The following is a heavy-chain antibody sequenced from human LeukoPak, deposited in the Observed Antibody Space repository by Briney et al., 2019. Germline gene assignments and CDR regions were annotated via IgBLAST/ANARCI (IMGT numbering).Heavy chain of an antibody. J-gene: IGHJ6*02. V-gene: IGHV3-66*01. Sequence: GGSLRLSCAASGFTVSSNYMSWVRQAPGKGLEWVSDIYSGGSTYYAASVKGRFTISRDNSKNTLYLQMNSLRAEDTAVYYCARDRTTYYYASMDVWGQGTTATVSS. D-gene: IGHD3-10*01. CDR3: ARDRTTYYYASMDV. CDR1: GFTVSSNY. CDR2: IYSGGST.